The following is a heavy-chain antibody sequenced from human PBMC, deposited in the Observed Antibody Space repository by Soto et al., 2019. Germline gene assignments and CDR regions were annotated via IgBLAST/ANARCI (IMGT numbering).Heavy chain of an antibody. CDR1: GFTFSSYA. V-gene: IGHV3-23*01. CDR2: ISGSGGST. D-gene: IGHD6-13*01. Sequence: EVQLLESGGGLVQPGGSLRLSCAASGFTFSSYAMSWVRQAPGKGLEWVSAISGSGGSTYYADSVKGRFTISRDNSKNTLYLQMNGLRAEDTAVYYCAKAIAAAGEYYYYGMDVWGQGTTVTVSS. CDR3: AKAIAAAGEYYYYGMDV. J-gene: IGHJ6*02.